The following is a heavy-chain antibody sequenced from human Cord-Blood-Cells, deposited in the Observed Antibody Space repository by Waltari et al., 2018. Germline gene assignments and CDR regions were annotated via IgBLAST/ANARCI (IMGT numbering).Heavy chain of an antibody. CDR3: ARHTGGYDFWSGYYAFDI. CDR2: IYYSGST. J-gene: IGHJ3*02. D-gene: IGHD3-3*01. Sequence: QLQLQESGPGLVKPSETLSLTCTVSVGSISSSSYYWGWIRQPPGKGLEWIGSIYYSGSTYYNPSLKSRVTISVDTSKNQFSLKLSSVTAADTAVYYCARHTGGYDFWSGYYAFDIWGQGTMVTVSS. V-gene: IGHV4-39*01. CDR1: VGSISSSSYY.